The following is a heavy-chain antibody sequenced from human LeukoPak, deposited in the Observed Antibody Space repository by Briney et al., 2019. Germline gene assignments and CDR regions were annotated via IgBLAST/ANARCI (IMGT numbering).Heavy chain of an antibody. CDR2: IIPILGIA. J-gene: IGHJ6*02. V-gene: IGHV1-69*04. CDR3: AGDKWDYYGSGSYYRDYYYGMDV. Sequence: SVKVSCKASGGTFSSYAISWVRQAPGQGLEWMGRIIPILGIANYAQKFQGRVTITADKSTSTAYMELSSLRSEDTAVYYCAGDKWDYYGSGSYYRDYYYGMDVWGQGTTVTVSS. CDR1: GGTFSSYA. D-gene: IGHD3-10*01.